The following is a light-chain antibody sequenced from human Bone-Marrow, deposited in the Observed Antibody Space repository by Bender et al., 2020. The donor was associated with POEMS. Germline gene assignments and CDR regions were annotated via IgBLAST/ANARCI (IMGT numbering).Light chain of an antibody. CDR2: QDT. CDR3: QSWGSKPAV. CDR1: KLGEEY. V-gene: IGLV3-1*01. Sequence: SYELTQPPSVSVSQGQTATITCSGEKLGEEYACWYQQKPGQSPVVVIYQDTKRPSGIPERFSGSTSGNTASLTISGTQAIGGAGYYCQSWGSKPAVFGGGTKLTVL. J-gene: IGLJ2*01.